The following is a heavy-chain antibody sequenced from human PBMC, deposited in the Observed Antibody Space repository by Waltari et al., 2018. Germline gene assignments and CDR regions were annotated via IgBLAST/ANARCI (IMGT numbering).Heavy chain of an antibody. CDR1: GFTFSSYS. CDR2: ISSSSSYI. D-gene: IGHD1-26*01. J-gene: IGHJ4*02. CDR3: AKDRRVGAIWGAGY. Sequence: EVQLVESGGGLVKPGGSLRLSCAASGFTFSSYSMNWVRQAPGKGLEWVSSISSSSSYIYYANSVKGRFTISRDNSKTTLYLQMNSLRAEDTAVYYCAKDRRVGAIWGAGYWGQGTLVTVSS. V-gene: IGHV3-21*04.